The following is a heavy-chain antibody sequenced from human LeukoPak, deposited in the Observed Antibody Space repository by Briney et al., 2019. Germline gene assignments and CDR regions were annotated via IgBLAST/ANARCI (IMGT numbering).Heavy chain of an antibody. CDR1: GYTFSNFG. V-gene: IGHV1-18*01. CDR2: ISGNNDNP. D-gene: IGHD1-26*01. J-gene: IGHJ4*02. CDR3: ARDGTSTDDY. Sequence: ASVKASCTASGYTFSNFGISWVRQAPGQGLEWMGWISGNNDNPNYGQKFQGRFTVTTDSSTSTAYMELRNLRSDDTAVYYCARDGTSTDDYWGQGTLVTVSS.